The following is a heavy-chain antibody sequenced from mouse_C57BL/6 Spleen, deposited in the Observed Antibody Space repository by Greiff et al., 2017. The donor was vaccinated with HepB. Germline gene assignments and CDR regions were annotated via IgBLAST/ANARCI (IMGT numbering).Heavy chain of an antibody. CDR3: TTPFSTMVTTEFAY. D-gene: IGHD2-2*01. CDR1: GFNIKDDY. V-gene: IGHV14-4*01. CDR2: IDPENGDT. Sequence: EVQLQQSGAELVRPGASVKLSCTASGFNIKDDYMHWVKQRPEQGLEWIGWIDPENGDTEYASKFQGKATITADTSSNTAYLQLSSLTSEDTAVYYCTTPFSTMVTTEFAYWGQGTLVTVSA. J-gene: IGHJ3*01.